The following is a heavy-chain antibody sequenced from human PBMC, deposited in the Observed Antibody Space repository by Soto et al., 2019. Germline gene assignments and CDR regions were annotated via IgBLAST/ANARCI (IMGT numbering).Heavy chain of an antibody. V-gene: IGHV4-4*09. J-gene: IGHJ3*02. D-gene: IGHD1-1*01. CDR1: GCSVSDYD. CDR3: ASNIWTDDADRDGTLNI. Sequence: QMQLEESGPGLVKPSETLSLTCSVSGCSVSDYDWHWIRQSPVKGLEWIGKLSSSGATSYSPPLKRRVTISLDSSKKQLSLKMTSVTAADAALYYCASNIWTDDADRDGTLNIWGQGTQVTVSS. CDR2: LSSSGAT.